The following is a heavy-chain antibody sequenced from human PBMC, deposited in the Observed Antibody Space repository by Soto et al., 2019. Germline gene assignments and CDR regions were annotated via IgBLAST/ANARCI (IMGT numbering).Heavy chain of an antibody. CDR3: ARLRGKFYAMDV. Sequence: EVQVVECGGGLVKPGGSLRLFCAASGFTFSSYSMNWFRQVPGQELEWVSSISFISNHIYYADSVTGRVTVSKDNAKNSLSMQMNSLRAEDTAVYYCARLRGKFYAMDVWGQGTTVTVSS. CDR1: GFTFSSYS. CDR2: ISFISNHI. D-gene: IGHD1-1*01. J-gene: IGHJ6*02. V-gene: IGHV3-21*01.